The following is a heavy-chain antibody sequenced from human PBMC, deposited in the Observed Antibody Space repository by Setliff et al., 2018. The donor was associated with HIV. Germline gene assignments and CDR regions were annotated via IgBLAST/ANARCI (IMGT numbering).Heavy chain of an antibody. J-gene: IGHJ3*01. CDR1: RGSISTYY. CDR2: ISYSGST. V-gene: IGHV4-59*01. D-gene: IGHD7-27*01. Sequence: SETLSLTCPVSRGSISTYYWSWIRQPPGQGLEWIGYISYSGSTNYNPSLKSRLTISLDTSKNHFPLKLNSVTAADAAVYYCARDGGSSTWGSGAFDVWGQGTVVTVSS. CDR3: ARDGGSSTWGSGAFDV.